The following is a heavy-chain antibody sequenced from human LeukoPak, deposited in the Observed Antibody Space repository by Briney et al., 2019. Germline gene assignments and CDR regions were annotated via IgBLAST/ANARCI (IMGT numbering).Heavy chain of an antibody. D-gene: IGHD2-2*01. V-gene: IGHV1-18*01. CDR2: ISAYNGNT. J-gene: IGHJ3*02. CDR3: ARVLSSSSCYAFDI. Sequence: GASVKVSCKASGYTFTSYGISWVRQAPGQGLEWMGWISAYNGNTNYAQKLQGRVTMTTVTSTSTAYMELRSLRSDDTAVYYCARVLSSSSCYAFDIWGQGTMVTVSS. CDR1: GYTFTSYG.